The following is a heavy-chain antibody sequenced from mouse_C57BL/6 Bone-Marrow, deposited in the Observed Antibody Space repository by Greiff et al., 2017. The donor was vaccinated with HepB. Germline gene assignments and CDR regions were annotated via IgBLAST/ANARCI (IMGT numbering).Heavy chain of an antibody. CDR1: GYTFTNYW. D-gene: IGHD2-3*01. V-gene: IGHV1-63*01. Sequence: QVQLKESGAELVRPWTSVKMSCKASGYTFTNYWIGWAKQRPGHGLEWIGDIYPGGGYTNYNEKFKGKATLTADKSSSTAYMQFSSLTSEDSAIYYCARSGWLLRSYYAMDYWGQGTSVTVSS. CDR2: IYPGGGYT. J-gene: IGHJ4*01. CDR3: ARSGWLLRSYYAMDY.